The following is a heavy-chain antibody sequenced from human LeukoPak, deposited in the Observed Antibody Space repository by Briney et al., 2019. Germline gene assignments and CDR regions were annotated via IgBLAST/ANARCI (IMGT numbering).Heavy chain of an antibody. V-gene: IGHV4-61*01. CDR1: GGSISSSSYY. D-gene: IGHD6-13*01. Sequence: SETLSLTCTVSGGSISSSSYYWGWIRQPPGKGLEWIGYIYYSGSTNYNPSLKSRVTISVDTSKNQFSLKLSSVTAADTAVYYCARDLSFPGIAAAGTGWFDPWGQGTLVTVSS. CDR2: IYYSGST. J-gene: IGHJ5*02. CDR3: ARDLSFPGIAAAGTGWFDP.